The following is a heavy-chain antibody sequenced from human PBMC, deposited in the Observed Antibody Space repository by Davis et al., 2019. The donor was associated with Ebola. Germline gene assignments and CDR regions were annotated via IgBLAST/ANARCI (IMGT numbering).Heavy chain of an antibody. D-gene: IGHD2-15*01. V-gene: IGHV4-39*01. Sequence: PGGSLRLSCTVSGGSISSSSYYWGWIRQPPGKGLEWIGSIYYSGSTYYNPSLKSRVTISVDTSKNQFSLKLSSVTAADTAVYYCSWWTLGAFDIWGQGTMVTVSS. CDR3: SWWTLGAFDI. J-gene: IGHJ3*02. CDR1: GGSISSSSYY. CDR2: IYYSGST.